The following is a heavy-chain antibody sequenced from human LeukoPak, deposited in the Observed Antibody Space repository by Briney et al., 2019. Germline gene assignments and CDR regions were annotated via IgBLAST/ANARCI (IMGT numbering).Heavy chain of an antibody. CDR2: INPSGGST. Sequence: GASVKVSCKASGYTFTSYYMHWVRQAPGQGLEWMGIINPSGGSTSYAQKFQGRVTMTRNTSISTAYMELSSLRSEDTAVYYCARGPPVLMVYYKRQYYYYYGMNVWGQGTTVTVSS. J-gene: IGHJ6*02. CDR3: ARGPPVLMVYYKRQYYYYYGMNV. D-gene: IGHD2-8*01. V-gene: IGHV1-46*01. CDR1: GYTFTSYY.